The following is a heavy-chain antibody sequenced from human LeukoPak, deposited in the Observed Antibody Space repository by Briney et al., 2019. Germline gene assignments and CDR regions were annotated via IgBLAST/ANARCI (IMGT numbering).Heavy chain of an antibody. Sequence: SETLSLTCTVSGGSISSYYWSWIRQPPGKGLEWIGYIYYSGSTNYNPSLKSRVTISVDTSKNQFSLKLSALTSADKVVYYCGRCYLYGDDWGQGSVV. CDR2: IYYSGST. CDR1: GGSISSYY. CDR3: GRCYLYGDD. D-gene: IGHD3-10*01. J-gene: IGHJ4*02. V-gene: IGHV4-59*01.